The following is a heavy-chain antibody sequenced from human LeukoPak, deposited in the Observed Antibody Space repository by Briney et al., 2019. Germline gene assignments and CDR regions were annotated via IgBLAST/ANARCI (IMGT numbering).Heavy chain of an antibody. V-gene: IGHV3-11*01. CDR3: ARDPGQVVAANYYFVY. Sequence: GGSLRLSCAASGFTFSDYYMSWIRQAPGKGLEWVSYISSSGSTIYYADSVKGRFTISRDNAKNSLYLQMNSLRAEDTAVYYCARDPGQVVAANYYFVYWGQGTLVTVSS. J-gene: IGHJ4*02. D-gene: IGHD2-15*01. CDR2: ISSSGSTI. CDR1: GFTFSDYY.